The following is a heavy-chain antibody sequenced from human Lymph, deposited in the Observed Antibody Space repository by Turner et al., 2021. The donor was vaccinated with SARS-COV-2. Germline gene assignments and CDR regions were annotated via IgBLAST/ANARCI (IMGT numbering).Heavy chain of an antibody. V-gene: IGHV1-69*10. CDR2: IIPILTIA. J-gene: IGHJ5*02. CDR3: ARDSPYCSSTSCYDP. D-gene: IGHD2-2*01. Sequence: QVQLVQSGAEVKKPGSSGKVSCKASGGTFSSYAITWVRQAPGQGLEWMGGIIPILTIANYAQKFQGRVTITADKSTSTAYMELSSLRSEDTAVYYCARDSPYCSSTSCYDPWGQGTLVTVSS. CDR1: GGTFSSYA.